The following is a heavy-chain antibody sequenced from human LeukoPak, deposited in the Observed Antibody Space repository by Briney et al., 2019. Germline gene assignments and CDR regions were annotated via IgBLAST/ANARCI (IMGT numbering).Heavy chain of an antibody. Sequence: PSETLSLTCAVYGGSFSGYYWSWIRQPPGKGLEWIGSIFYSGSTYYNPSLKSRVTISVDTSNNQFSLKLSSVTAADTAVYYCARHRYWSLVGPRHFDYWGQGTLVTVSS. CDR2: IFYSGST. CDR3: ARHRYWSLVGPRHFDY. D-gene: IGHD2-8*02. CDR1: GGSFSGYY. J-gene: IGHJ4*02. V-gene: IGHV4-34*12.